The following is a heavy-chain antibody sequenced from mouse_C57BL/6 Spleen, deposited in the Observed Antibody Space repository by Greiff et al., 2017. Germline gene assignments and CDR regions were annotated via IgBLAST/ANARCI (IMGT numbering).Heavy chain of an antibody. J-gene: IGHJ3*01. CDR1: GFTFSSYT. CDR2: ISGGGGNT. Sequence: EVKLLESVAGLVKPGASLKLSCAASGFTFSSYTMPWVRQTPEKRLEWVATISGGGGNTNYPNSLKGRFTIARDNAKNTPYLQMSSLRSEDTALYYCARQGDYDFPFAYWGQGTLVTVSA. CDR3: ARQGDYDFPFAY. V-gene: IGHV5-9*01. D-gene: IGHD2-4*01.